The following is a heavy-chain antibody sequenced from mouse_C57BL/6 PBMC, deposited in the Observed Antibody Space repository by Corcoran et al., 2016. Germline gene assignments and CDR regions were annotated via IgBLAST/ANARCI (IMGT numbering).Heavy chain of an antibody. CDR1: GFTFTEYY. Sequence: EVQLQQSGPVLVKPGPSVKISCKASGFTFTEYYMHWVKQSHGMSLEWIGLVYPYNGGTSYNQEFKGKATLNVDKSSSTAYMELNSLTSEDSAVYYWAKDGYYPYYYAMDYWGQGTSVTVSS. V-gene: IGHV1-36*01. CDR2: VYPYNGGT. D-gene: IGHD2-3*01. J-gene: IGHJ4*01. CDR3: AKDGYYPYYYAMDY.